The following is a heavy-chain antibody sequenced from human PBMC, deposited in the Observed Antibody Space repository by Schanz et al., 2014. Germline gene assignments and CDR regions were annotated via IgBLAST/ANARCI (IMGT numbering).Heavy chain of an antibody. J-gene: IGHJ3*02. CDR1: GFTFSSYA. V-gene: IGHV3-30*04. CDR3: ARADYSSSWNAFDI. Sequence: VRLVESGGGLVKPGGSLRLSCVASGFTFSSYAMHWVRQAPGKGLEWVAVISFDGNNKHYADSVKGRFTISRDSSKNTLYLQMNSLRGDDTAVYYCARADYSSSWNAFDIWGQGTMVTVSS. D-gene: IGHD6-13*01. CDR2: ISFDGNNK.